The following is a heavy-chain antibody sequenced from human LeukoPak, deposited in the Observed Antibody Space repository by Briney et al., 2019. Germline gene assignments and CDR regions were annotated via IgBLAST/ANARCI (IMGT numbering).Heavy chain of an antibody. D-gene: IGHD6-6*01. CDR3: AKDTGPTPHSGSNY. CDR2: ISWNSGSI. V-gene: IGHV3-9*01. CDR1: GFTFDDYA. J-gene: IGHJ4*02. Sequence: PGRSLRLSCAASGFTFDDYAMHWVRHAPGQGLEWVSGISWNSGSIGYADSVKGRFTISRDNAKNSLYLQMNSLRAEDTALYYCAKDTGPTPHSGSNYWGQGTLVTVSS.